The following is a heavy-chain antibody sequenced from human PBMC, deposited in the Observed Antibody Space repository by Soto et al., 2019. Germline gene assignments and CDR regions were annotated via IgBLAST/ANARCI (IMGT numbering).Heavy chain of an antibody. CDR3: ASLAMVRGEDY. V-gene: IGHV4-34*01. CDR2: INHSGST. Sequence: QVQLQQWGAGLLKPSETLSLTCAVYGGSFSGYYWSWIRQPPGKGLEWIGEINHSGSTNYNPSLTIRVTISVDTSKHQFSLKLRSVTAADTAVYNCASLAMVRGEDYWGQGTLVTVSS. CDR1: GGSFSGYY. D-gene: IGHD3-10*01. J-gene: IGHJ4*02.